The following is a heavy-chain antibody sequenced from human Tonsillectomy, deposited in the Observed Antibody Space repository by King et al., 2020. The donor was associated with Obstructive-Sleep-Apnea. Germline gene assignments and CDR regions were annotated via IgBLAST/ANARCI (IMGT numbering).Heavy chain of an antibody. CDR2: IYYSGST. CDR1: GGSISSSSDY. Sequence: QLQESGQGLVKPSETLSLTCTVCGGSISSSSDYWGWLRQPPGRGLEWIGSIYYSGSTNYNPSLKSRVTISIDTSKNQFSLKLSSVTAADTAVYYCARVPYITGWSGWFDPWGQGTLVTVSS. D-gene: IGHD6-19*01. CDR3: ARVPYITGWSGWFDP. J-gene: IGHJ5*02. V-gene: IGHV4-39*07.